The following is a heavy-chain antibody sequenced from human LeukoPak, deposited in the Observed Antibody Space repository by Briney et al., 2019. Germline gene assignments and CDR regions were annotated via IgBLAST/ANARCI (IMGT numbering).Heavy chain of an antibody. CDR2: IGGSGSPK. V-gene: IGHV3-23*01. CDR1: GFTFSNYA. J-gene: IGHJ4*02. Sequence: GGSLRLSCAASGFTFSNYAMSWVRQTPGKGPEWVSTIGGSGSPKFYTDSVKGRFTISRDNSRNTLHLQMNSLSAEDSAIYYCVKDFDYWGQGTPVTVSS. CDR3: VKDFDY.